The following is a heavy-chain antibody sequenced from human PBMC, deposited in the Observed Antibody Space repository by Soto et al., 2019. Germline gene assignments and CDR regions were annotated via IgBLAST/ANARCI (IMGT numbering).Heavy chain of an antibody. CDR2: IIPIYASP. D-gene: IGHD3-9*01. CDR1: GGTFSSNA. V-gene: IGHV1-69*06. Sequence: QVQLVQSGAEVKKPGSSVKVSCKASGGTFSSNAISWVRQAPGQGLEWMGGIIPIYASPNYSQNFQGRDTVTADKDTSTAYLELSRLKFADSAIYYCAVTVTGSRSPLAHWGRGTLVIVSS. CDR3: AVTVTGSRSPLAH. J-gene: IGHJ4*02.